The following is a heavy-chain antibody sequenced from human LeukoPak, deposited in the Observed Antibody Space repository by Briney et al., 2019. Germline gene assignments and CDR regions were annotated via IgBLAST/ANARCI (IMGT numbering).Heavy chain of an antibody. J-gene: IGHJ4*02. CDR3: ARGGIVGATTNDY. Sequence: ASVKVSCKASGGTFTSYAISWVRQAPGQGLEWMGGIIAIFGTANYGQKFQGRVKITADESTSTAYMELSSLRSEDTAVYYCARGGIVGATTNDYWGQGTLVTVSS. V-gene: IGHV1-69*13. CDR2: IIAIFGTA. D-gene: IGHD1-26*01. CDR1: GGTFTSYA.